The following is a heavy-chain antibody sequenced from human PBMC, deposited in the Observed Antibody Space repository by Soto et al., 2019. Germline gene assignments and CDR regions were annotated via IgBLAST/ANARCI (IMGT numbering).Heavy chain of an antibody. J-gene: IGHJ6*02. CDR3: ARDKQWLVRGYYYGMDV. CDR2: ISSSSSYI. Sequence: GGSLRLSCAASGFTFSSYSINWVRQAPGKGLEWVSSISSSSSYIYYADSVKGRFTISRDNAKNSLYLQMNSLRAEDTAVYYCARDKQWLVRGYYYGMDVWGQGTTVTVSS. CDR1: GFTFSSYS. V-gene: IGHV3-21*01. D-gene: IGHD6-19*01.